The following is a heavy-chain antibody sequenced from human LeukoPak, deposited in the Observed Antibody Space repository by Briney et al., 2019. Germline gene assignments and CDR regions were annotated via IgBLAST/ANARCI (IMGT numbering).Heavy chain of an antibody. J-gene: IGHJ4*02. D-gene: IGHD6-19*01. Sequence: GASVKVSCKASGYTFTGYYMHWVRQAPGQGLEWMGRINPNSGGTNYAQKFQGRVTMTRDTSISTAHMELSRLRSDDTAVYYCARDDRTVADPFDYWGQGTLATVSS. V-gene: IGHV1-2*06. CDR3: ARDDRTVADPFDY. CDR1: GYTFTGYY. CDR2: INPNSGGT.